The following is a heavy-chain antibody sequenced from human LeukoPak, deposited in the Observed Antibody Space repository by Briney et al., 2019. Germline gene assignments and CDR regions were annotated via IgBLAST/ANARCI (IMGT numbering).Heavy chain of an antibody. CDR2: ISSSTTYI. CDR1: GFTFSSYS. V-gene: IGHV3-21*01. Sequence: PGGSLRLSCAASGFTFSSYSMNWVRQAPGKGLEWVSSISSSTTYIYYADSVKGRFTISRDNAKNSLYLQMNGLRAEDTAVYYCARDDNTAMVSYYFDYWGQGTLVTVSS. D-gene: IGHD5-18*01. CDR3: ARDDNTAMVSYYFDY. J-gene: IGHJ4*02.